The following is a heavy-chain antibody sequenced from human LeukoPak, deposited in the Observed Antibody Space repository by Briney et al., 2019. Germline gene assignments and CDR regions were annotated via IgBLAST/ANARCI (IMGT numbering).Heavy chain of an antibody. CDR2: ISSSGSNI. Sequence: GGSLRLSCAASGFTFSDHYMSWIRQAPGKGLGWVSYISSSGSNIYYVDSVKGRFTISRDNAKNSLSLQMNSLRAEDTAVYYCARNTGELDYWGQGTLVTVSS. CDR1: GFTFSDHY. J-gene: IGHJ4*02. V-gene: IGHV3-11*01. D-gene: IGHD7-27*01. CDR3: ARNTGELDY.